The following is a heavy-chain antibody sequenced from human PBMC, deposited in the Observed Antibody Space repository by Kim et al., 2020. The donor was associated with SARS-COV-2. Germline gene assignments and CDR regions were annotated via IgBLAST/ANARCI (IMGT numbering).Heavy chain of an antibody. V-gene: IGHV3-21*01. Sequence: GGSLRLSCAASGFTFSSYSMNWVRQAPGKGLVWVSSISSSSSYIYSADPVKGRFTISRDNAKNSLYLQMNSLRAEDTAVYYCARYPGEWEPVYDMDVWGQGTTVAVSS. CDR3: ARYPGEWEPVYDMDV. CDR2: ISSSSSYI. J-gene: IGHJ6*02. CDR1: GFTFSSYS. D-gene: IGHD1-26*01.